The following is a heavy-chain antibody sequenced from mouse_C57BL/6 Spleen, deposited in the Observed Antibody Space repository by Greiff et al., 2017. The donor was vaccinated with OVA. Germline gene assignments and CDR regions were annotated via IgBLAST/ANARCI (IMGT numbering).Heavy chain of an antibody. V-gene: IGHV1-39*01. CDR3: ARSALITTVPWFAY. D-gene: IGHD1-1*01. CDR2: INPNYGTT. J-gene: IGHJ3*01. Sequence: VQLQQSGPELVKPGASVKISCKASGYSFTDYNMNWVKQSNGKSLEWIGVINPNYGTTSYNQKFKGKATLTVDQSSSTAYMQLNSLTSEDSAVYYWARSALITTVPWFAYWGQGTLVTVSA. CDR1: GYSFTDYN.